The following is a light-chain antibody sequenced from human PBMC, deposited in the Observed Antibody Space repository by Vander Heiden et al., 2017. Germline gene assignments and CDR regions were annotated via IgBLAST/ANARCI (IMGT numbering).Light chain of an antibody. J-gene: IGLJ3*02. CDR2: DVS. V-gene: IGLV2-14*01. Sequence: QSALTQPAHASGSPGQSINISCPGTSSDVGVYNYVSWYQQHPGKAPKLMTHDVSNRPSGVSNRFSGSKSGNSASLTITGLQAEDEADYYCSSYTSSSTWVFGGGTKLTVL. CDR1: SSDVGVYNY. CDR3: SSYTSSSTWV.